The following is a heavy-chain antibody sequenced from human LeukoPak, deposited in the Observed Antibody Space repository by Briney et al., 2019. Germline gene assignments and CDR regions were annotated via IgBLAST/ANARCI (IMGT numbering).Heavy chain of an antibody. V-gene: IGHV3-48*01. Sequence: GGSLRLSCAASGFTLSSYAMNWVRQAPGKGLEWVSYISSSSSTIYYADSVKGRFTISRDNAKNSLYLQMNSLRAEDTAVYYCAREPRGSYQAGWGQGTLVTVSS. D-gene: IGHD1-26*01. CDR1: GFTLSSYA. CDR3: AREPRGSYQAG. J-gene: IGHJ4*02. CDR2: ISSSSSTI.